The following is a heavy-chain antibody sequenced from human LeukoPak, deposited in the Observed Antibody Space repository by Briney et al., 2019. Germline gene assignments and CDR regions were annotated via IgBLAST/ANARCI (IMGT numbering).Heavy chain of an antibody. CDR3: AKAVGSISWSFDY. J-gene: IGHJ4*02. Sequence: PGGSLRLSCTASGFSFSSNWMTWVRQAPGKGLEWEALISYDGSDKNYADSVKGRFTISRDNSKSTLYLQMDSLRGDGAAVYYCAKAVGSISWSFDYWGQGTLVTVSS. V-gene: IGHV3-30*18. D-gene: IGHD6-13*01. CDR1: GFSFSSNW. CDR2: ISYDGSDK.